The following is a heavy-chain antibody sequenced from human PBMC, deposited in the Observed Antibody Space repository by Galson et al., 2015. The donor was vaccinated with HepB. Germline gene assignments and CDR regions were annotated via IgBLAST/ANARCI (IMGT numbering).Heavy chain of an antibody. CDR3: ARVGVSKFGGALVVPYYFDY. D-gene: IGHD3-16*02. CDR2: IEHSGST. J-gene: IGHJ4*02. CDR1: GGSFSDYY. Sequence: ATLSLPCAVYGGSFSDYYWSWLRPPPGQGLEWIGEIEHSGSTNYQPSLKSRVTISVDTSKNEFSLKLSSLTAADTAVYYCARVGVSKFGGALVVPYYFDYWGQGTLVTASS. V-gene: IGHV4-34*01.